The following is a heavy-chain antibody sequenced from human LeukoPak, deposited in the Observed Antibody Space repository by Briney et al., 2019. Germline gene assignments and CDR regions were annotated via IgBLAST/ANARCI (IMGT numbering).Heavy chain of an antibody. V-gene: IGHV1-69*05. CDR2: IIPIFGTA. D-gene: IGHD6-13*01. Sequence: GASVKVSCKASGGTFSSYAISWVRQAPGQGLEWMGGIIPIFGTANYAQKFQGRVTITTDESTSTAYMELRSLRSDDTAVYYCARDLQSIAASNWFDLWGQGTLVTVSS. CDR3: ARDLQSIAASNWFDL. CDR1: GGTFSSYA. J-gene: IGHJ5*02.